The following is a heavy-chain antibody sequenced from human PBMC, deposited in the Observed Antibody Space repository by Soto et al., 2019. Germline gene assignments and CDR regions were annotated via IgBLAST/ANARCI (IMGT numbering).Heavy chain of an antibody. D-gene: IGHD6-13*01. CDR2: IWYDGSNK. J-gene: IGHJ4*02. CDR3: ARMNIAAALYYFDY. V-gene: IGHV3-33*01. Sequence: GGSLRLSCAASGFTFSSYGMHWVRQAPGKGLEWVAVIWYDGSNKYYADSVKGRFTISRDNSKNTLYLQMNSLRAEDTAVYYCARMNIAAALYYFDYWGQGT. CDR1: GFTFSSYG.